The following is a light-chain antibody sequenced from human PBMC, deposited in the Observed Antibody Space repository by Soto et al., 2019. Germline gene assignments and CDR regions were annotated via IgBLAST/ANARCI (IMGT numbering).Light chain of an antibody. CDR3: KQYNNWPYT. CDR2: GAS. J-gene: IGKJ2*01. CDR1: QSVSSN. Sequence: EIVMTQSPATLSVSPGERATLSCRASQSVSSNLAWYQQKPGQAPRLLSYGASTRATGIPARFSGSGSGTEFTLTISSLQSQDFAVYYCKQYNNWPYTFGKGTKLEIK. V-gene: IGKV3-15*01.